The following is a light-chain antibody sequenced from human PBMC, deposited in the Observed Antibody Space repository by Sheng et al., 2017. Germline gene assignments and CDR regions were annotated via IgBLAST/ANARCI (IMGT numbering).Light chain of an antibody. CDR2: VHP. J-gene: IGKJ4*01. Sequence: EIVMTQSPATLSVSPGERATLSCRASQSVSNKLAWYQQKPARLPGSSSMVHPPGPLVSQPGSSGXGSGTEXTLTISSLQSEDFAVYFCQQYDKWPLPFGGGTKVEIK. CDR1: QSVSNK. V-gene: IGKV3-15*01. CDR3: QQYDKWPLP.